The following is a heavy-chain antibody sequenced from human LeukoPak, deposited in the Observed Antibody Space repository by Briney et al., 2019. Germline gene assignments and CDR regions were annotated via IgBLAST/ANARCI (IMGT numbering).Heavy chain of an antibody. Sequence: SETLSLTCAVYGGSFSGYYWSWIRQPPGKGLEWIGEINHSGSTNYDPSLKSRVTISVDTSKNQLSLKLSSVTAADTAVYYCARGSAQDYWGQGTLVTVSS. V-gene: IGHV4-34*01. CDR2: INHSGST. CDR1: GGSFSGYY. J-gene: IGHJ4*02. CDR3: ARGSAQDY.